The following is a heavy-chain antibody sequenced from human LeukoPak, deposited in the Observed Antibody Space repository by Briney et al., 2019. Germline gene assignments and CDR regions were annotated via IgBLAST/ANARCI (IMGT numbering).Heavy chain of an antibody. D-gene: IGHD3-10*01. CDR1: GDSVSSNGAA. CDR2: TYYKSKWYN. V-gene: IGHV6-1*01. Sequence: SQTLSLTCAISGDSVSSNGAAWNWIRQSPSSGLEWLGRTYYKSKWYNDYAVSVKSRITISPDTSKNQFSLQLNSVTPEDTAVYYCAREKVIRGGNWFDPWGQGTLVTVSS. CDR3: AREKVIRGGNWFDP. J-gene: IGHJ5*02.